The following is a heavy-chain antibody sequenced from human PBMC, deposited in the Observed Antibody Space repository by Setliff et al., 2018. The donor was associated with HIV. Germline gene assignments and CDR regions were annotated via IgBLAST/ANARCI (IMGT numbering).Heavy chain of an antibody. Sequence: SETLSLTCAVSGYSISSGYYWGWIRQPPGKGLEWIGSLFYGGSTHYTPSLKSRVSISVDTSKNQFSLKLGSVTAADTAVYFCASAPLYFYDGSGYLKYWGQGSQVTVSS. V-gene: IGHV4-38-2*01. J-gene: IGHJ4*02. CDR1: GYSISSGYY. D-gene: IGHD3-22*01. CDR2: LFYGGST. CDR3: ASAPLYFYDGSGYLKY.